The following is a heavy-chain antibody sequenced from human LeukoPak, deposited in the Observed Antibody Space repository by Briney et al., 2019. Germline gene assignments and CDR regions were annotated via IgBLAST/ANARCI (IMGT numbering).Heavy chain of an antibody. J-gene: IGHJ6*03. D-gene: IGHD3-3*01. V-gene: IGHV3-7*01. Sequence: GGSLRLSCAASGFTFSSYWMSWVRQAPGKGLEWVANIKQDGSEKYYVDSVKGRFTISRDNAKNSLYLQMNSLRAEDTAVYYCAREAPAYYDFDGYYYMDVWGKGTTVTVSS. CDR3: AREAPAYYDFDGYYYMDV. CDR2: IKQDGSEK. CDR1: GFTFSSYW.